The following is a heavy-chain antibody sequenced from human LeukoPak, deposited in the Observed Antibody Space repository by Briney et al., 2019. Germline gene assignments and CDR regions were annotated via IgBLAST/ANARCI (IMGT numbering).Heavy chain of an antibody. CDR1: GFTFSSYG. CDR3: AKDISRLLWFGELSAFDY. D-gene: IGHD3-10*01. V-gene: IGHV3-23*01. Sequence: GGSLRLSCAASGFTFSSYGMNWVRQAPGKGLEWVSAISGSGGSTYYADSVKGRFTISRDNSKNTLYLQMNSLRAEDTAVYYCAKDISRLLWFGELSAFDYWGQGTLVTASS. J-gene: IGHJ4*02. CDR2: ISGSGGST.